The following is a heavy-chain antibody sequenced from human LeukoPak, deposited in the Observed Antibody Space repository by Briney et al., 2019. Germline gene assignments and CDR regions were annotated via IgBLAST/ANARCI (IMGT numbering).Heavy chain of an antibody. D-gene: IGHD2-8*01. CDR2: ISSSGSTI. V-gene: IGHV3-48*03. CDR1: GFTFSSYE. Sequence: GGSLRLSCAASGFTFSSYEMTWVRQAPGKGLEWVSYISSSGSTIYYADSVKGRFTISRDNAKNSLYLQMNSLRAEDTAVYYCARDSGGYCTNGVCSTFDYWGQGTLVTVSS. CDR3: ARDSGGYCTNGVCSTFDY. J-gene: IGHJ4*02.